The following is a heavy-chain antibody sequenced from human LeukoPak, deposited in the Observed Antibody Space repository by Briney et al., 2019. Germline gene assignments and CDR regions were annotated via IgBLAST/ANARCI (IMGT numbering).Heavy chain of an antibody. CDR1: GFTFSTYA. D-gene: IGHD5-12*01. J-gene: IGHJ4*02. CDR2: IRGSGGSNT. Sequence: GGSLRLSCAASGFTFSTYAMCWVRQAPGKGLEWVSTIRGSGGSNTYYADSVQGRFTISRDNSKNTLYLQMNTLRAEDTAVYYCAKGVLRSSPDYWGQGTLVTVSS. CDR3: AKGVLRSSPDY. V-gene: IGHV3-23*01.